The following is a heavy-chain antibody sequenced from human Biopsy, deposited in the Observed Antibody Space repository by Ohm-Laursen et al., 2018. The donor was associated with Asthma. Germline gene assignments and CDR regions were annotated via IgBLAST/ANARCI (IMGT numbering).Heavy chain of an antibody. J-gene: IGHJ4*02. CDR2: ITFDGSTQ. Sequence: SLRLSCSAAGTHFGSYNMHWARQAPGKGLEWVAVITFDGSTQHYRDSVKGRFTISRDNSKNMLFLQMNSLRAEDTAVYYCSRDTLGYYFDIWGQGTQVTVSS. CDR1: GTHFGSYN. V-gene: IGHV3-30-3*01. D-gene: IGHD6-13*01. CDR3: SRDTLGYYFDI.